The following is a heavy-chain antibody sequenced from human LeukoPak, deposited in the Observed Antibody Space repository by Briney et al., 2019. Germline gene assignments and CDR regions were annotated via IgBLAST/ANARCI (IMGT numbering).Heavy chain of an antibody. CDR1: GGSFSTTSHY. D-gene: IGHD3-3*01. V-gene: IGHV4-39*01. CDR3: ARRKDYWSGFIDS. J-gene: IGHJ5*01. Sequence: PSETLSLTCTVSGGSFSTTSHYWGWIRQPPGKGLEWLGSTFYTGSAYYNPSLQRRVTISVVSSKNQFSLRLSSVTAADTAVYYCARRKDYWSGFIDSWGQGTLVTVSS. CDR2: TFYTGSA.